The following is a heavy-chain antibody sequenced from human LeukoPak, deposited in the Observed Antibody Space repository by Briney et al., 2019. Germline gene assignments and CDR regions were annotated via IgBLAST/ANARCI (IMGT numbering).Heavy chain of an antibody. CDR1: GGSFSGYY. J-gene: IGHJ3*02. D-gene: IGHD3-10*01. CDR3: ARDSITMVRGVIISNAFDI. CDR2: INHSGST. Sequence: PSETLSLTCAVYGGSFSGYYWSWIRQPPGKGLEWIGEINHSGSTNYNPSLKSRVTISVDTSKNQFSLKLSSVTAADTAVYYCARDSITMVRGVIISNAFDIWGQGTMVTVSS. V-gene: IGHV4-34*01.